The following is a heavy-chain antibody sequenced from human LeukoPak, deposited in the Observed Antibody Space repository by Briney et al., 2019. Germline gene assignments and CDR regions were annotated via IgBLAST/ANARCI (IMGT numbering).Heavy chain of an antibody. CDR3: ARETVVPEGYFDL. V-gene: IGHV3-21*01. D-gene: IGHD3-22*01. CDR1: GFTFSSYE. J-gene: IGHJ2*01. CDR2: ISSSSSYI. Sequence: GGSLRLSCAASGFTFSSYEMNWVRQAPGKGLEWVSSISSSSSYIYYADSVKGRFTISRDNAKNSLYLQMNSLRAEDTAVYYCARETVVPEGYFDLWGRGTLVTVSS.